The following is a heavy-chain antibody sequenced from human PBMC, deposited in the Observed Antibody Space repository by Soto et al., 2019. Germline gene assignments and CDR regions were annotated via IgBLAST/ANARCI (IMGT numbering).Heavy chain of an antibody. CDR1: GYTFTSYG. D-gene: IGHD3-16*01. CDR3: ARDSLMRDVIDAFDI. V-gene: IGHV1-18*01. J-gene: IGHJ3*02. CDR2: ISAYNGKT. Sequence: QVQLVQSGAEVKKPGASVKVSCKASGYTFTSYGISWVRQAPGQGLEWMGWISAYNGKTNYAQKLQGRVTMTTDTSTSTAYIELRSRTSDGTAVYYCARDSLMRDVIDAFDIWGQGTMVTVSS.